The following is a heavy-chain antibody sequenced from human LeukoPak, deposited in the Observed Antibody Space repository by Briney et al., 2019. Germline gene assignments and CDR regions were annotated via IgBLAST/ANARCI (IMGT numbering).Heavy chain of an antibody. CDR1: GYAFTSYG. J-gene: IGHJ4*02. V-gene: IGHV1-18*01. D-gene: IGHD5-18*01. CDR3: ARAPDTAMVPTGPY. CDR2: ISAYNGNT. Sequence: ASVKVSCKASGYAFTSYGISWVRPAPGQGLEWMGWISAYNGNTNYAQKLPGRVTMTTDTSTSTAYMELRSLRSDDTAVYYCARAPDTAMVPTGPYWGQGTLVTVSS.